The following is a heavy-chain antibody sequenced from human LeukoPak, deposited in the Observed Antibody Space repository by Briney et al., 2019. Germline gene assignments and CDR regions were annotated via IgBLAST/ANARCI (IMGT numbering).Heavy chain of an antibody. J-gene: IGHJ4*02. D-gene: IGHD6-13*01. CDR1: GFTFSSYG. V-gene: IGHV3-30*02. Sequence: PGGSLRLSCAASGFTFSSYGMRWVRQAPGKGLEWVAFIRYDGSNKYYADSVKGRFTISRDNSKNTLYLQMNSLRAEDTAVYYCAEVAAAKFDYWGQGTLVTVSS. CDR3: AEVAAAKFDY. CDR2: IRYDGSNK.